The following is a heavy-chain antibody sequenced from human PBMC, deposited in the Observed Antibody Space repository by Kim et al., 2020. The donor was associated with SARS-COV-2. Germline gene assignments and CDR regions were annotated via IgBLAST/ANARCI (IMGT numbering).Heavy chain of an antibody. CDR2: IRKRGDYT. Sequence: GGSLRLSCAASGFIFDGYTMHWVRQAPGKGLEWVSLIRKRGDYTYYADSVRGRFIISRDNSKGFLYLQMNNLSSEDTAFYYCAKEHSIGWPNFDSWGQGT. V-gene: IGHV3-43*01. CDR3: AKEHSIGWPNFDS. CDR1: GFIFDGYT. D-gene: IGHD6-19*01. J-gene: IGHJ4*02.